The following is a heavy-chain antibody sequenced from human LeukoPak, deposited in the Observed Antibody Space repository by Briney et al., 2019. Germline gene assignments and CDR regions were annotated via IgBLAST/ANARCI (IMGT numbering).Heavy chain of an antibody. J-gene: IGHJ5*02. CDR1: GYSISSGYY. CDR2: IYHSGST. Sequence: PSETLSLTCAVSGYSISSGYYWGWIRQPPGKGLEWIGSIYHSGSTYYNPSLKSRVTISVDTSKNQFSLKLSSVTAADTAVYYCARDKYTSRYWFDPWGQGTLVTVSS. V-gene: IGHV4-38-2*02. D-gene: IGHD6-19*01. CDR3: ARDKYTSRYWFDP.